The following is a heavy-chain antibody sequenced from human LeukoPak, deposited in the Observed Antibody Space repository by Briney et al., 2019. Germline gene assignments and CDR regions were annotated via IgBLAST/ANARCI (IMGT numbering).Heavy chain of an antibody. CDR2: IYYSGST. CDR3: ARVVRDWFDP. Sequence: SGTLSLTCTVSGGSISSGGYYWSWIRQHPGKGLEWIGYIYYSGSTYYNPSLKSRVTISVDTSKNQFSLKLSSVTAADTAVYYCARVVRDWFDPWGQGTLVTVSS. CDR1: GGSISSGGYY. J-gene: IGHJ5*02. D-gene: IGHD3-10*01. V-gene: IGHV4-31*03.